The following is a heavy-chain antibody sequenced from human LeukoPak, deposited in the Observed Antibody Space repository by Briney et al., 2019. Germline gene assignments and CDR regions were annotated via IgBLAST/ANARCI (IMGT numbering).Heavy chain of an antibody. CDR2: INPGTGRT. V-gene: IGHV1-46*01. D-gene: IGHD6-13*01. CDR1: GYSFTHYY. CDR3: ARDGPGYTSSSTDYMDV. Sequence: ASVKVSCKASGYSFTHYYIHWVRQAPGQGLEWMGIINPGTGRTSYAQSFQGRVTMTSDTSTSTVYIELTSLRSEDTAVYSCARDGPGYTSSSTDYMDVWGEGTTVTVSS. J-gene: IGHJ6*03.